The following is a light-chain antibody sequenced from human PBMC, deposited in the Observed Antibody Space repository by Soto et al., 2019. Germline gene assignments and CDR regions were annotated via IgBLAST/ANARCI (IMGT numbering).Light chain of an antibody. J-gene: IGKJ2*01. CDR3: QRYDSFSTYT. V-gene: IGKV1-5*01. CDR1: QSISGW. CDR2: DAS. Sequence: DIQMTQSPSTLSASVGDRVTITCRASQSISGWLAWYQQRPGKAPKVLIYDASKLESGVPSRFIGSGSGTEFTLPISSLQPDDFATYYCQRYDSFSTYTFGQGTKLDIK.